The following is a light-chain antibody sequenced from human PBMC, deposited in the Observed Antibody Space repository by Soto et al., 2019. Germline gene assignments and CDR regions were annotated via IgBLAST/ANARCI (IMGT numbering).Light chain of an antibody. CDR3: AAWDDSLNAVV. Sequence: QPVLTQPPSASGTPGQRVTISCSGSSSNIGSNTVNWYQQLPGTAPKPLIYSNNQRPSGVPDRFSGSKSGTSASLAISGLQSEDEADYYCAAWDDSLNAVVFGGGTKLTVL. CDR1: SSNIGSNT. V-gene: IGLV1-44*01. J-gene: IGLJ2*01. CDR2: SNN.